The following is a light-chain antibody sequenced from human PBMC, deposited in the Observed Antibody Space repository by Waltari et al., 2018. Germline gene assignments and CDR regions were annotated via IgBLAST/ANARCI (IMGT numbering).Light chain of an antibody. J-gene: IGKJ1*01. CDR3: RHYVRLPVT. CDR1: QSVGRS. Sequence: EIVLTQSPGTLSLSPGERATLSCWASQSVGRSLAWYQQKRGQAPRLLIYGASTRAIGIPDRFRGSGSGTDFSLTISRLEPEDFAVYYCRHYVRLPVTFGQGTKVEI. V-gene: IGKV3-20*01. CDR2: GAS.